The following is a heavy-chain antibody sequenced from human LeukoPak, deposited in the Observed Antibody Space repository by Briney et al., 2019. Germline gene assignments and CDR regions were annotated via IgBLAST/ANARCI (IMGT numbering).Heavy chain of an antibody. V-gene: IGHV3-15*01. CDR3: STWTDLYDY. CDR2: IRSKTDGGTT. CDR1: GFTFSSYS. J-gene: IGHJ4*02. Sequence: PGGSLRLSCAASGFTFSSYSMNWVRQAPGKGLDWVGRIRSKTDGGTTDHAAPVKGRFTISRDDSKNMVYLQMNSLKTEDTAVYYCSTWTDLYDYWGQGTLVTVSS. D-gene: IGHD3/OR15-3a*01.